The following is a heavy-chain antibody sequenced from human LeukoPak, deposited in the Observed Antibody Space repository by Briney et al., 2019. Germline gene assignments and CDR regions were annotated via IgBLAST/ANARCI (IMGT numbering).Heavy chain of an antibody. J-gene: IGHJ4*02. D-gene: IGHD5-18*01. V-gene: IGHV3-21*01. Sequence: PGGSLRLSCAASGFTVSSNYMSWVRQAPGKGLEWVSSISSSSSYIYYADSVKGRFTISRDNAKNSLYLQMNSLRAEDTAVYYCARDRDTAMPNDYWGQGTLVTVSS. CDR3: ARDRDTAMPNDY. CDR1: GFTVSSNY. CDR2: ISSSSSYI.